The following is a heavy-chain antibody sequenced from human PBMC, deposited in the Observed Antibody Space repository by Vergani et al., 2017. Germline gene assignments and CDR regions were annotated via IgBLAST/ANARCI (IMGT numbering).Heavy chain of an antibody. CDR3: ARDRRGGDSEYFQH. V-gene: IGHV3-30*02. CDR2: IRYDGSNK. J-gene: IGHJ1*01. Sequence: QVQLVESGGGVVQPGGSLRLSCAASGFTFSSYGMHWVRQAPGKGLEWVAFIRYDGSNKYYADSVKGRFTISRDNSKNTLYLQMNSLRAEDTAVYYCARDRRGGDSEYFQHWGQGTLVTVSS. D-gene: IGHD4-17*01. CDR1: GFTFSSYG.